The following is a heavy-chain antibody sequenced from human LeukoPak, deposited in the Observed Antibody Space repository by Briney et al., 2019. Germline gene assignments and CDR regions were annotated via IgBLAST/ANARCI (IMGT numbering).Heavy chain of an antibody. CDR2: MYYRGST. CDR3: ARGQLGDAYNFEY. V-gene: IGHV4-61*01. CDR1: GGSVSSGSYY. D-gene: IGHD5-24*01. Sequence: PSETLSLTCTVSGGSVSSGSYYWSWIRQPPGKGLEWIAYMYYRGSTNYNPSLKSRVTISVDTSKNQLSLKLNSVTAADTAVYYCARGQLGDAYNFEYWGQGTVVTVSS. J-gene: IGHJ4*02.